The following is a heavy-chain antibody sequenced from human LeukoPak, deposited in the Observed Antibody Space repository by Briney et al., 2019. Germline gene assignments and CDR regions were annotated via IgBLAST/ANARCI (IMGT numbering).Heavy chain of an antibody. D-gene: IGHD4-23*01. V-gene: IGHV3-23*01. CDR3: AKTRDYGGNPGQVDY. CDR1: GFTFSSYA. J-gene: IGHJ4*02. CDR2: ISGSGGST. Sequence: GGSLRLSCAASGFTFSSYAMSWVRQAPGKGLEWVSTISGSGGSTYYADSVKGRFTISRDNSKNTLYLQMNSLRAEDTAVYYCAKTRDYGGNPGQVDYWGQGTLVTVSS.